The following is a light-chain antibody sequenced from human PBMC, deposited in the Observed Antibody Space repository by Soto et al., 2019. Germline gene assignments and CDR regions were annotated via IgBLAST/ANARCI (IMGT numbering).Light chain of an antibody. V-gene: IGKV3-15*01. CDR1: QSVSSN. J-gene: IGKJ1*01. Sequence: EIVMTQSPATLSVSPGERATLSCRASQSVSSNLAWYQQKPGQAPRLLIYGASTRATGIPARFSGSGSGTEFTLTISSLQSEDFAVYYCQQYNNRWTFGQGTKVEI. CDR3: QQYNNRWT. CDR2: GAS.